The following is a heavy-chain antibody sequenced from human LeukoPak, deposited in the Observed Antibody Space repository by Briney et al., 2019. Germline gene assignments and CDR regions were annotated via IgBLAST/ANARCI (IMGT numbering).Heavy chain of an antibody. CDR3: ARTHFDSLGWFDP. J-gene: IGHJ5*02. V-gene: IGHV4-34*01. Sequence: SETLSLTCAVYGASFSDYYWSWIRQPPGKGLEWIGEINHSGSTNYNPSLKSRVAISIDTSKNQFSLNLTSVTAADTALYFCARTHFDSLGWFDPWGQGIQVIVSS. D-gene: IGHD3-9*01. CDR1: GASFSDYY. CDR2: INHSGST.